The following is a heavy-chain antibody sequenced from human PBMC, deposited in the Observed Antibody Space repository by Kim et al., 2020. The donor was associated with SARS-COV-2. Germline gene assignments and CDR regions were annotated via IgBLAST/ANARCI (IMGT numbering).Heavy chain of an antibody. CDR1: GFTFSSYS. CDR3: ARGGTTGRTGDY. J-gene: IGHJ4*02. V-gene: IGHV3-21*04. CDR2: ISSSSGYI. D-gene: IGHD1-1*01. Sequence: GGSLRLSCAASGFTFSSYSMNWVRQAPGKGLEWVSSISSSSGYIYYADSVKGRFTISRDNDKNSLYLQMNSLRAEDTAVYYCARGGTTGRTGDYWGQGTLVTVSS.